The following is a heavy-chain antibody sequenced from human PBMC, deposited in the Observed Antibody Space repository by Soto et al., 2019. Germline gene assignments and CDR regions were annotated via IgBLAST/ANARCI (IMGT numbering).Heavy chain of an antibody. CDR3: ARAGTTSSGTY. CDR2: IWYDGSKE. Sequence: QVQLVESGGGVVQPGRSLRLSCAASGFSFRSYGMHWVRQAPGKGLEWVAVIWYDGSKEFYADSVKGRFTISRDNSENTLNLQMDSLRAEDTAVYYCARAGTTSSGTYWGQGTLVTVSS. CDR1: GFSFRSYG. V-gene: IGHV3-33*01. D-gene: IGHD6-6*01. J-gene: IGHJ4*02.